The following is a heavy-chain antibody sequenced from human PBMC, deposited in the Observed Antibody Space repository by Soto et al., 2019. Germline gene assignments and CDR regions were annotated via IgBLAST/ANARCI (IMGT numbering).Heavy chain of an antibody. CDR3: AKDPLTYYDISYYFDY. D-gene: IGHD3-9*01. CDR1: GFTFSSYA. V-gene: IGHV3-23*01. Sequence: GGSLRLSCAASGFTFSSYAMSWVRQAPGKGLEWVSAISGSGGSTYYADSVKGRFTISRDNSKNTLYLQMNSLRAEDTAIYYCAKDPLTYYDISYYFDYWGQGTLVTVSS. J-gene: IGHJ4*02. CDR2: ISGSGGST.